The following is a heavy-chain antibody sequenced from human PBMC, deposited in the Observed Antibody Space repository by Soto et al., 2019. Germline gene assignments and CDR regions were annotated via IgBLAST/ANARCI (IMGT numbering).Heavy chain of an antibody. J-gene: IGHJ5*02. Sequence: PSETLSLTCTASGYAINDGYYWAWFRQPPGKGLEWIGSVYRTGSASYNPSLESRVTILVDTSKNQFFLRLTSVTAADTAVFYCARVNSKNWHWFDPWGQGILVTVYS. CDR1: GYAINDGYY. CDR3: ARVNSKNWHWFDP. V-gene: IGHV4-38-2*02. D-gene: IGHD1-1*01. CDR2: VYRTGSA.